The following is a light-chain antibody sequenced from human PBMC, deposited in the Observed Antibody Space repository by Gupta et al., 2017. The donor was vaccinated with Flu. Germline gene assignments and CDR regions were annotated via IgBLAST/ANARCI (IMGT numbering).Light chain of an antibody. CDR1: NIGSKS. J-gene: IGLJ2*01. Sequence: APGQTARITCGGNNIGSKSVHWYQQKPGQAPVLVVYADSDRPSGIPERFSGSNSGNKATLTISRGEAGDEADYYCQVWDNSESVFGGGTKLIVL. V-gene: IGLV3-21*02. CDR3: QVWDNSESV. CDR2: ADS.